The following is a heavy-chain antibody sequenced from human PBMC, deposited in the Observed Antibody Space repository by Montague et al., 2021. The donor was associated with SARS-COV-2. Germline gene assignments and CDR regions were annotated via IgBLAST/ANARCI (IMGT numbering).Heavy chain of an antibody. V-gene: IGHV5-51*01. CDR2: IYPGDSDV. CDR3: ARPRVWGSYIPPFDM. D-gene: IGHD1-26*01. Sequence: QSGAEVKKPGESLKIACRASGYTFSRYWIAWMRQMPGKGLEWMGIIYPGDSDVRYTPSFQGQVTISADKTITTAYLQWRSLKVSDTATFYCARPRVWGSYIPPFDMWGQGTMVTVDS. CDR1: GYTFSRYW. J-gene: IGHJ3*02.